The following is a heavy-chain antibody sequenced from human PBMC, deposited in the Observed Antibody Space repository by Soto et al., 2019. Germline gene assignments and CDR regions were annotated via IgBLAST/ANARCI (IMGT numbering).Heavy chain of an antibody. Sequence: EVQLVESGGGSVQPGRSLRLSCAASGFTFDDYAMHWVRQAPGKGLEWVSSISWNRGDIGYADSVKGRFTISRDNAKNSLYLQMKSLRAEDTALYYCAKDMPPSDASGWFDAFDIWGQGTMVTVSS. V-gene: IGHV3-9*01. D-gene: IGHD6-19*01. CDR2: ISWNRGDI. CDR3: AKDMPPSDASGWFDAFDI. CDR1: GFTFDDYA. J-gene: IGHJ3*02.